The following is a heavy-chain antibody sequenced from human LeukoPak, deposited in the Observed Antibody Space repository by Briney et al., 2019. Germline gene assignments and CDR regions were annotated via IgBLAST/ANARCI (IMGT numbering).Heavy chain of an antibody. Sequence: PGRSLRLSCAASGFTFSSYAVHWVRQAPGKGLEWVAVISYDGSNKYYADSVKGRFTISRDNSKNTLYLEMNSLRAEDTAVYYCARVGELYCSSTSCYTGDAFDIWGQGTMVTVSS. J-gene: IGHJ3*02. V-gene: IGHV3-30*01. CDR2: ISYDGSNK. CDR1: GFTFSSYA. D-gene: IGHD2-2*02. CDR3: ARVGELYCSSTSCYTGDAFDI.